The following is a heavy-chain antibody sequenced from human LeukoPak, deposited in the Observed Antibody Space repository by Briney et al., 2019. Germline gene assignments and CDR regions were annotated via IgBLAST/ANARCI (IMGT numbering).Heavy chain of an antibody. J-gene: IGHJ4*02. CDR2: IIPILGIA. D-gene: IGHD6-19*01. CDR1: GGTFSSYA. CDR3: ASGGSSGWYDDY. V-gene: IGHV1-69*04. Sequence: ASVKVSCKASGGTFSSYAISWVRQAPGQGLEWMGRIIPILGIANYAQKFQGRVTITADKSTSTAYMELSSLRSEDTAVYYCASGGSSGWYDDYWGQGTLVTVSS.